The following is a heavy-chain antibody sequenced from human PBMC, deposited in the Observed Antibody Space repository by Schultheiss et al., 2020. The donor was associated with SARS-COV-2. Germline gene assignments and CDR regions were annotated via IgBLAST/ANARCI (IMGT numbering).Heavy chain of an antibody. D-gene: IGHD1-20*01. CDR1: GYTFTGYY. V-gene: IGHV1-2*02. Sequence: ASVKVSCKASGYTFTGYYMHWVRQAPGQGLEWMGWINPNSGGTNYAQKFQGRVTMTRNTSISTAYMELSSLRSEDTAVYYCARITHLSGWFDPWGQGTLVTVSS. J-gene: IGHJ5*02. CDR3: ARITHLSGWFDP. CDR2: INPNSGGT.